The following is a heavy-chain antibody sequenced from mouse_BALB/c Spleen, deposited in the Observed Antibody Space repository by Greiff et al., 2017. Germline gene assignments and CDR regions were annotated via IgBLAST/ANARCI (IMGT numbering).Heavy chain of an antibody. D-gene: IGHD1-1*01. CDR3: ARGNYGSSYTY. CDR2: ISSGGST. V-gene: IGHV5-6-5*01. J-gene: IGHJ2*01. Sequence: EVHLVESGGGLVKPGGSLKLSCAASGFTFSSYAMSWVRQTPEKRLEWVASISSGGSTYYPDSVKGRFTISRDNARNILYLQMSSLRSEDTAMYYCARGNYGSSYTYWGQGTTLTVSS. CDR1: GFTFSSYA.